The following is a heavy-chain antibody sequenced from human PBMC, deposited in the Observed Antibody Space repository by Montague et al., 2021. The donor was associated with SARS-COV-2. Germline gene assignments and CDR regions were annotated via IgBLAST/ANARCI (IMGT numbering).Heavy chain of an antibody. CDR2: TYYRSKWYN. CDR1: GDSVSSNIVT. CDR3: ARIPVGSKYYFDF. V-gene: IGHV6-1*01. D-gene: IGHD2-2*01. Sequence: CAISGDSVSSNIVTWNWIRQSPSRGREWLGRTYYRSKWYNDYAESVKSRITIDPDTSKHQFSLHLNSETPEDTAVYYCARIPVGSKYYFDFWGQGTLFTVSS. J-gene: IGHJ4*02.